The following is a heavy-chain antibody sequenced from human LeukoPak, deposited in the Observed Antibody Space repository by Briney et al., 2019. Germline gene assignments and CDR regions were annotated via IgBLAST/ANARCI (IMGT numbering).Heavy chain of an antibody. CDR1: GFTFSNYN. J-gene: IGHJ5*02. CDR2: ITSTSSYI. CDR3: AKDSRGSSAWNH. Sequence: GGSLRLSCAASGFTFSNYNMNWVRQAPGKGLEWVSSITSTSSYIYYADSVKGRFTISRDNSKNTLYLQMNSLRAEDTAVYYCAKDSRGSSAWNHWGQGTLVTVSS. V-gene: IGHV3-21*04. D-gene: IGHD2-2*01.